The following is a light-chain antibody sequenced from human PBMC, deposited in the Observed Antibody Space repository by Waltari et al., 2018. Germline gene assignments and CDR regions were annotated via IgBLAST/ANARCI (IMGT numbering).Light chain of an antibody. V-gene: IGLV2-11*01. CDR2: DVS. CDR1: ISDVGGYNP. J-gene: IGLJ1*01. Sequence: QSALTQPRSVSGSPGQSVTISCTGTISDVGGYNPVSWYQQHPGKAPKLMIYDVSKRPSGVPGRFSGSKSGNTASLTISGLQAEDEADYYCCSYAGSYTLYVFGIGTKVTVL. CDR3: CSYAGSYTLYV.